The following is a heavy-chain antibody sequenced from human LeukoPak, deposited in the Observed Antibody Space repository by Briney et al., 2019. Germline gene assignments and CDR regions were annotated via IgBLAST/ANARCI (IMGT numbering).Heavy chain of an antibody. Sequence: GGSLRLSCAASGFTFSSYSMNWVRQAPGKGLEWVSSISSSSSYIYYADSVKGRFTISRDKAKNSLYLQMNSLRAEDTAVYYCARGAGYYPTNAFDIWGQGTMVTVSS. V-gene: IGHV3-21*01. J-gene: IGHJ3*02. CDR3: ARGAGYYPTNAFDI. CDR1: GFTFSSYS. CDR2: ISSSSSYI. D-gene: IGHD3-22*01.